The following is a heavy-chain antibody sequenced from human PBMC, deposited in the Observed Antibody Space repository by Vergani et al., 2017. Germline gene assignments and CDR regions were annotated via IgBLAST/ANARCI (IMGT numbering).Heavy chain of an antibody. CDR2: IIPIFGTA. CDR3: ARVPAMVNYMDV. CDR1: GGTFSSYA. D-gene: IGHD5-18*01. J-gene: IGHJ6*03. V-gene: IGHV1-69*01. Sequence: QVQLVQSGAEVKKPGSSVKVSCKASGGTFSSYAISWVRQAPGQGLEWMGGIIPIFGTANYAQKFQGRVTITADESTSTAYMGLSRLRSEDTAVYYCARVPAMVNYMDVWGKGTTVTVSS.